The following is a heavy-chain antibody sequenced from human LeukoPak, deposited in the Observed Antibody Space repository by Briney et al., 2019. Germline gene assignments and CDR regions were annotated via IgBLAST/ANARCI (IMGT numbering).Heavy chain of an antibody. D-gene: IGHD3-22*01. CDR3: ARHRITMIVVVAPGWFES. V-gene: IGHV4-34*01. CDR2: INHSGST. CDR1: GGSFSGYY. Sequence: SETLSLTCAVYGGSFSGYYWSWIRQPPGKGLEWIGEINHSGSTNYNPSLKSRVTISVDTSKNQFSLKLSSVTAADTAVYYCARHRITMIVVVAPGWFESWGQGTLVTVSS. J-gene: IGHJ5*01.